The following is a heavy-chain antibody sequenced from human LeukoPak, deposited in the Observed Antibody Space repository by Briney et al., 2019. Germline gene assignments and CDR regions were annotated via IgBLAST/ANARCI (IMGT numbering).Heavy chain of an antibody. Sequence: ASVKVSCKASGYTFTSYDINWVRQATGQGLEWMGWMNPNSGNTGYAQKFQGRVTMTRNTSISTAYMELSSLRSEDTAVYYCARVRGEQLVVYWFDPGAREPWSPSPQ. CDR2: MNPNSGNT. V-gene: IGHV1-8*01. D-gene: IGHD6-6*01. CDR3: ARVRGEQLVVYWFDP. CDR1: GYTFTSYD. J-gene: IGHJ5*02.